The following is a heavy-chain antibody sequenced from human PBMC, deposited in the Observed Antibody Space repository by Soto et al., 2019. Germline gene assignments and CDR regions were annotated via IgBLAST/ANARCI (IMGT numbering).Heavy chain of an antibody. J-gene: IGHJ6*02. D-gene: IGHD6-25*01. V-gene: IGHV3-30-3*01. CDR3: ARDLGQSGYGMDV. CDR2: ISYDGSNK. CDR1: GYNIGSNY. Sequence: PGWSLRVSCAAAGYNIGSNYMHWVRQAPGKGLEWVAVISYDGSNKYYADSVKARFNISRDNSKNMLYLQTKSLRAEDTAVFYCARDLGQSGYGMDVWGQGTTVTVSS.